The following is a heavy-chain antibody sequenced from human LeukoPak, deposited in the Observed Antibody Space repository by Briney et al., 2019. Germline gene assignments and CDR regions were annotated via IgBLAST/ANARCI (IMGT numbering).Heavy chain of an antibody. J-gene: IGHJ4*02. Sequence: GGSLRLSCAASAFIFNRYGMSWVRQAPGKGLEWVSSTSSSSSYIYYSDSVKGRFTISRDNARNSVYLQMNRLRAEDTAVYYCARRATYYDILTGFRRGPRGFDYWGQGTLVTVSS. CDR2: TSSSSSYI. CDR1: AFIFNRYG. V-gene: IGHV3-21*01. CDR3: ARRATYYDILTGFRRGPRGFDY. D-gene: IGHD3-9*01.